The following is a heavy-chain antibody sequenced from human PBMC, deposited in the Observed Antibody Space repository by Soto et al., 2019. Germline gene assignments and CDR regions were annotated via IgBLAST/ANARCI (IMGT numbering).Heavy chain of an antibody. V-gene: IGHV1-18*01. D-gene: IGHD5-18*01. CDR2: INVYNGNT. Sequence: QVQLVQSGPEVKQPGASVKVSCKASGYTFTNYGISWVRQAPGQGLEWMGWINVYNGNTDSAQRVQGRVTMTTDTSASAAYRDLRGLGSDDTAVYYCARAIPAGYGPTTLDHWGQGTLVTVSS. CDR1: GYTFTNYG. CDR3: ARAIPAGYGPTTLDH. J-gene: IGHJ5*02.